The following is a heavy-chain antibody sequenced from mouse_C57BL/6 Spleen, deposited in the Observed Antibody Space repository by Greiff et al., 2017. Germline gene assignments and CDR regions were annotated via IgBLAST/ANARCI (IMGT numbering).Heavy chain of an antibody. D-gene: IGHD2-2*01. CDR3: ASRSTMVTTGYFDV. Sequence: EVKLVESGGGLVKPGGSLKLSCAASGFTFSSYAMSWVRQTPEKRLEWVATISDGGSYTDYPDNVKGRFTISRDNAKNNLYLQMSHLKSEDTAMYYCASRSTMVTTGYFDVWGTGTTVTVSS. V-gene: IGHV5-4*03. CDR2: ISDGGSYT. CDR1: GFTFSSYA. J-gene: IGHJ1*03.